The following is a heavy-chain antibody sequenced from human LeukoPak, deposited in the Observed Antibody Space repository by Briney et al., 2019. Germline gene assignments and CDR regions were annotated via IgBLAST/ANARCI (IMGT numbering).Heavy chain of an antibody. Sequence: SETLSLTCTVSGVSISSVGYYWSWIRQPPGKGLEWIGEINHSGSTNYNPSLKSRVTISVDTSKNHLSLRLSSVTAADTAVYYCARLSEKLNLFSSSSGFDYWGQGTLVTVSS. CDR1: GVSISSVGYY. J-gene: IGHJ4*02. D-gene: IGHD6-6*01. CDR3: ARLSEKLNLFSSSSGFDY. V-gene: IGHV4-34*01. CDR2: INHSGST.